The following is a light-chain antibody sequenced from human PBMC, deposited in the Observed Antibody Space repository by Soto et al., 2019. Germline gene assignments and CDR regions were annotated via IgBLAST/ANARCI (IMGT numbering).Light chain of an antibody. Sequence: QTVVTQEPSFSVSPGGTVTLTCGLNSDSVSPSHYPSWYQQTPGQAPRTLIYNTNTRSSGVPDRFSGSILGNKAALTITGAQADDEADYHCVLYLSSAIVVFGGGTQLTVL. V-gene: IGLV8-61*01. J-gene: IGLJ2*01. CDR2: NTN. CDR1: SDSVSPSHY. CDR3: VLYLSSAIVV.